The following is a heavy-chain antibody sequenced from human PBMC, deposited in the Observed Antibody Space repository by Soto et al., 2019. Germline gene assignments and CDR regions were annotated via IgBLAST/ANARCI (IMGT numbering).Heavy chain of an antibody. J-gene: IGHJ4*02. Sequence: QVQLQQWGAGLLKPSETLSLSCAVYGGSFSGYHWSWIRQPPGKGLEWIGEIIHSGSTNYNPSLKSRVTISVDTSETQLSLRLTSVTAADTAVYYCARGQLPLDDWGQGTLVTVSS. CDR3: ARGQLPLDD. CDR1: GGSFSGYH. CDR2: IIHSGST. V-gene: IGHV4-34*01. D-gene: IGHD1-1*01.